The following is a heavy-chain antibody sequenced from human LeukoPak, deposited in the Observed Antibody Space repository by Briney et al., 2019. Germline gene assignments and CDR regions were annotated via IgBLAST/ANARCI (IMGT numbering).Heavy chain of an antibody. Sequence: GRSLRLSCAASGFTFSSYAMSWVRQAPGKGLEWVSAISGSGGSTYYADSVKGRFTISRDNSKNTLYLQMNSLRAEDTAVYYCAKDQEIVVVPYYFDYWGQGTLVTVSS. D-gene: IGHD2-2*01. CDR2: ISGSGGST. CDR1: GFTFSSYA. J-gene: IGHJ4*02. CDR3: AKDQEIVVVPYYFDY. V-gene: IGHV3-23*01.